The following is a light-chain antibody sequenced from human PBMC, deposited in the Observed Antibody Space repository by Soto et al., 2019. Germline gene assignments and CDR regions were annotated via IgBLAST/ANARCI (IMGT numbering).Light chain of an antibody. CDR2: EVN. V-gene: IGLV2-8*01. CDR3: CSYAGSSTFPYV. CDR1: SSDVGGYNY. Sequence: QSVLTQPPSASGSPGQSVAISCTGTSSDVGGYNYVSWYQQHPGKAPKLMIYEVNKRPSGVPDRFSGSKSGNTASLTVSGLQAEDEADYYCCSYAGSSTFPYVFGTGTKLTVL. J-gene: IGLJ1*01.